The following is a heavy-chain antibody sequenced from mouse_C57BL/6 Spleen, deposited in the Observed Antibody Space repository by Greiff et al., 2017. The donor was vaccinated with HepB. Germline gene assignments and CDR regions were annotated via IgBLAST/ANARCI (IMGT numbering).Heavy chain of an antibody. CDR3: ARGSKYVKGCY. Sequence: QVQLQQPGAELVKPGASVKLSCKASGYTFTSYWMQWVKQRPGQGLEWIGEIDPSDSYTNYNQKFKGKATLTVDTSSSTAYMQLSSLTSEDSAVYYCARGSKYVKGCYWGQGTTLTVSP. D-gene: IGHD1-3*01. CDR1: GYTFTSYW. J-gene: IGHJ2*01. V-gene: IGHV1-50*01. CDR2: IDPSDSYT.